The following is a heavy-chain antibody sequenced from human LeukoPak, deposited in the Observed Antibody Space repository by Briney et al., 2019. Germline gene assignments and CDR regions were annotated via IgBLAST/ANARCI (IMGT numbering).Heavy chain of an antibody. J-gene: IGHJ4*02. V-gene: IGHV4-34*01. CDR1: GGSFSGYY. Sequence: SETLSLTCAVYGGSFSGYYWSWIRQPPGKGLEWTREINHSGSTNYNPSLKSRVTISVDTSKNQFSLKLSSVTAADTAVYYCARVPLAVAGSDYFDYWGQGTLVTVSS. D-gene: IGHD6-19*01. CDR2: INHSGST. CDR3: ARVPLAVAGSDYFDY.